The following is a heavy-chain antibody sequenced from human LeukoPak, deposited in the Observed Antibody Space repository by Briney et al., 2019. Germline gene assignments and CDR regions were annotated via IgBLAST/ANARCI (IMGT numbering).Heavy chain of an antibody. D-gene: IGHD2-2*01. J-gene: IGHJ4*02. Sequence: GGSLRLSCAASGFIFGRYAMHWVRQAPGKGLEWVAAISYDGKNQYYGNSVKDRFIITRDDSKHTLDLQMNSLRPDDTALYYCAKAHYQAGLMAIDYWGQGTLVTVSS. V-gene: IGHV3-30*18. CDR3: AKAHYQAGLMAIDY. CDR1: GFIFGRYA. CDR2: ISYDGKNQ.